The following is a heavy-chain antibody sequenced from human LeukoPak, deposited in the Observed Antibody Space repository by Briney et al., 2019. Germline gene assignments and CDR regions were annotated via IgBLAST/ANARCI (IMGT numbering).Heavy chain of an antibody. CDR1: GYTFTSYD. CDR2: MNPNSGNT. J-gene: IGHJ4*02. V-gene: IGHV1-8*01. Sequence: GPVKVSCKASGYTFTSYDINWVRQATGQGLEWMGWMNPNSGNTGYAQKFQGRVTMTRNTSISTAYMELSSLRSEDTAVYYCATVYCTNGVSYIHSFDYWGQGTLVTVSS. D-gene: IGHD2-8*01. CDR3: ATVYCTNGVSYIHSFDY.